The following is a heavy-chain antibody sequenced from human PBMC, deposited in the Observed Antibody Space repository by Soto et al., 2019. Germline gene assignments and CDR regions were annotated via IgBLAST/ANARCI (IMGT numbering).Heavy chain of an antibody. D-gene: IGHD3-16*02. Sequence: GGSLRLSCEASEFDFETYTMHWVRQAPGKGLEWVGLISRLQVIKYGGDSFEGRFTISRDNSKSVLYLEMDRLTTEDTALYFCARGTPYRFEVTGHYWPPPDYWGLGTLVTVSS. CDR2: ISRLQVIK. J-gene: IGHJ4*01. CDR3: ARGTPYRFEVTGHYWPPPDY. V-gene: IGHV3-30*04. CDR1: EFDFETYT.